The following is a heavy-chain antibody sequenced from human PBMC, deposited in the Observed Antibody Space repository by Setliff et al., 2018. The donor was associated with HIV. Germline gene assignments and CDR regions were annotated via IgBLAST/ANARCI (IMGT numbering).Heavy chain of an antibody. J-gene: IGHJ2*01. CDR1: GGSISTGGYY. CDR2: IYCSGNT. Sequence: PSETLSLTCTVSGGSISTGGYYWSWIRQHPGKGLEWIGFIYCSGNTNYNPSLKSRVTISVDTSKNQLSLKLSSVTAADTAVYYCARLRPGWYFDLWGRGTLVTVSS. CDR3: ARLRPGWYFDL. V-gene: IGHV4-61*08.